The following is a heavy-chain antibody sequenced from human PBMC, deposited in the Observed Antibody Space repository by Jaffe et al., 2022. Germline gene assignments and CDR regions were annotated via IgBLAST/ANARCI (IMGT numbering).Heavy chain of an antibody. D-gene: IGHD6-19*01. CDR1: GFTFSSYG. J-gene: IGHJ4*02. Sequence: QVQLVESGGGVVQPGGSLRLSCAASGFTFSSYGMHWVRQAPGKGLEWVAFIRYDGSNKYYADSVKGRFTISRDNSKNTLYLQMNSLRAEDTAVYYCAKAKGSSGWYDYWGQGTLVTVSS. CDR3: AKAKGSSGWYDY. CDR2: IRYDGSNK. V-gene: IGHV3-30*02.